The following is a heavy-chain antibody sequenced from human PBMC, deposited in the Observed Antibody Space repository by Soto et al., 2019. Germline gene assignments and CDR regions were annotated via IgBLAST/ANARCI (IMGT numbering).Heavy chain of an antibody. V-gene: IGHV3-9*01. CDR3: AKESRLIYYDSSGPLDY. J-gene: IGHJ4*02. Sequence: PGGSLRLSCAASGFTFDDYAMHWVRQAPGKGLEWVSGISWNSGSIGYADSVKGRFTISRDNAKNSLYLQMNSLRAEDTALYYCAKESRLIYYDSSGPLDYWGQGTLVTVS. D-gene: IGHD3-22*01. CDR2: ISWNSGSI. CDR1: GFTFDDYA.